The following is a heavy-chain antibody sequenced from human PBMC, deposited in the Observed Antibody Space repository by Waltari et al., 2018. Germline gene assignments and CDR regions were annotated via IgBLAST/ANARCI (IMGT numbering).Heavy chain of an antibody. CDR3: ARVVVAAGNWFDP. CDR1: GGSISSGGYS. D-gene: IGHD2-15*01. V-gene: IGHV4-30-2*01. Sequence: QLQLQESGSGLVKPSQTLSLTCAVSGGSISSGGYSWSWIRQPPGKGLEWIGYIYHSGSTYYNPSRKSRVTISVDRSKNQFSLKLSSVTAADTAVYYWARVVVAAGNWFDPWGQGTLVTVSS. J-gene: IGHJ5*02. CDR2: IYHSGST.